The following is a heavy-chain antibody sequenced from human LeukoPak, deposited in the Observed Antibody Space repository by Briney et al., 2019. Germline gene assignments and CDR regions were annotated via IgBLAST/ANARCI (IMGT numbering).Heavy chain of an antibody. J-gene: IGHJ4*02. Sequence: ASVKVSCKASGYTFTSYDINWVRQATGQGLEWMGWMNRNSGNTGYAQKFQGRVTMTRNTSISTAYMELSSLRSEDTAVYYCARGVAGGYCSGGSCLPQIIDYWGQGTLVTVSS. CDR1: GYTFTSYD. CDR2: MNRNSGNT. D-gene: IGHD2-15*01. V-gene: IGHV1-8*01. CDR3: ARGVAGGYCSGGSCLPQIIDY.